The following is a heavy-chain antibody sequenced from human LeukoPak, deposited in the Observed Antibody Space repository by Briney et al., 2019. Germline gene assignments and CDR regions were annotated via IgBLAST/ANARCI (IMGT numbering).Heavy chain of an antibody. V-gene: IGHV3-23*01. CDR1: GFTFSAHS. D-gene: IGHD5-12*01. CDR2: ISASGDAT. J-gene: IGHJ4*02. Sequence: SGGSLRLSCAASGFTFSAHSMTWVRQPPGKGLEWVSGISASGDATFYADSVKGRFTISRDNSKNTVELQMNSLRAEDTAVYYCTTWSGYGDSWGQGTLVTVSS. CDR3: TTWSGYGDS.